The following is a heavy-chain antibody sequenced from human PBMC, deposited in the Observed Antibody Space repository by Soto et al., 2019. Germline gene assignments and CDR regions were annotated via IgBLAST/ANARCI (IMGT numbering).Heavy chain of an antibody. Sequence: QVQLVQSGAEVKKPGSSVKVSCKASGGTFSSYAISWVRQAPGQGREWMGGIIPIFGTANYAQKFQGRVTITGAESTSTAYMEGSSLRSEATAVYHWALAAVTTSTKAHYYGMDVWGQGTTVTVSS. J-gene: IGHJ6*02. CDR3: ALAAVTTSTKAHYYGMDV. CDR1: GGTFSSYA. D-gene: IGHD4-17*01. V-gene: IGHV1-69*01. CDR2: IIPIFGTA.